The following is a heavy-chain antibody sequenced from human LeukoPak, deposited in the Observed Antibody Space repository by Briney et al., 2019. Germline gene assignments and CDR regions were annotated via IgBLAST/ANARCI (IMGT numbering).Heavy chain of an antibody. J-gene: IGHJ4*02. CDR1: GFTFSGSA. Sequence: GGSLKLSCAASGFTFSGSAMHWVRQASGTGLEWVGRIRSKTNNYATAYAASVKGRFTISRDDSKNTAFLQMNSLKTEDTAVYYCARGRTVITQPFDYWGQGTLVTVSS. D-gene: IGHD3-22*01. CDR3: ARGRTVITQPFDY. CDR2: IRSKTNNYAT. V-gene: IGHV3-73*01.